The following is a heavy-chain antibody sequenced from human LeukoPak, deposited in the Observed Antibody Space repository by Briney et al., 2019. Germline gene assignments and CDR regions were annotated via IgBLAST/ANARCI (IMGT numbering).Heavy chain of an antibody. D-gene: IGHD6-6*01. CDR1: GYTFTGYY. CDR3: ARVPSSSSNQY. CDR2: IIPILGIA. J-gene: IGHJ4*02. V-gene: IGHV1-69*04. Sequence: SVKVSCKASGYTFTGYYMHWVRQAPGQGLEWRGRIIPILGIANYAQKFQGRVTITADKSTSTAYMELSSLRSEDTAVYYCARVPSSSSNQYWGQGTLVTVSS.